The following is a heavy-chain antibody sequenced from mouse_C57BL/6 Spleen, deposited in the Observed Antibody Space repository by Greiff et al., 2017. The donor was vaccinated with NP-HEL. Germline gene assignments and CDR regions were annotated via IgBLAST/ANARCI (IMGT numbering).Heavy chain of an antibody. D-gene: IGHD2-4*01. Sequence: EVKLQQSGPELVKPGASVKIPCKASGYTFTDYNMDWVKQSHGKSLEWIGDINPNNGGTIYNQKFKGKATLTVDKSSSTAYMELRRLTSEDTAVYYCARDEGLRDDCDYWGQGTTLTVSS. CDR1: GYTFTDYN. CDR3: ARDEGLRDDCDY. J-gene: IGHJ2*01. CDR2: INPNNGGT. V-gene: IGHV1-18*01.